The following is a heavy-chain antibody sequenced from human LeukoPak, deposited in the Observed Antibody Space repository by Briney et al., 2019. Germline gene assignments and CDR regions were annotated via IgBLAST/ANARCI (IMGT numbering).Heavy chain of an antibody. Sequence: SETLSLTCAVYGGSFSGYYWSWIRQPPGKGLEWIGEINHSGSTNYNPSLKSRVTISVDTSKNQFSLKLSSVTAADTAVYYCARRNSAGSFEDEWGQGTLVTVSS. D-gene: IGHD3-10*01. J-gene: IGHJ4*02. CDR2: INHSGST. V-gene: IGHV4-34*01. CDR3: ARRNSAGSFEDE. CDR1: GGSFSGYY.